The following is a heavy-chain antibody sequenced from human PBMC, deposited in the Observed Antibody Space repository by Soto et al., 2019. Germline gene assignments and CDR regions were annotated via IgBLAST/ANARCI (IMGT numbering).Heavy chain of an antibody. J-gene: IGHJ5*02. CDR2: IIPILGIA. V-gene: IGHV1-69*02. D-gene: IGHD1-7*01. Sequence: QVQLVQSGAEVKKPGSSVKVSCKASGGTFSSYTISWVRQAPGQGLEWMGRIIPILGIANYAQKFQGRVTITADKSTSTAYMELSSLRSEDTAVYYCAHDITGTTSPWFDPWGQGTLVTVSS. CDR3: AHDITGTTSPWFDP. CDR1: GGTFSSYT.